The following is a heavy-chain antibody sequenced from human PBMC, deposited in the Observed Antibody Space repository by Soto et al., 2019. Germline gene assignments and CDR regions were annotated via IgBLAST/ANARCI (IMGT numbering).Heavy chain of an antibody. D-gene: IGHD3-3*01. CDR2: IYYSGST. J-gene: IGHJ4*02. CDR1: GGSKSSYY. CDR3: ARSLEWFDAIY. Sequence: SETLSLTCTVSGGSKSSYYGRWIRQPPGKGLEWIGYIYYSGSTNYNPSLKSRVTISVDTSKNQFSLKLSSVTAADTAVYYCARSLEWFDAIYWGQGTLVTVS. V-gene: IGHV4-59*01.